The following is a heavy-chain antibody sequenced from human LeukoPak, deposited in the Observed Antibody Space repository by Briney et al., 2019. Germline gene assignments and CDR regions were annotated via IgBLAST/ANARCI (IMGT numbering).Heavy chain of an antibody. CDR1: GFTFSSYG. Sequence: PGGSLRLSCAASGFTFSSYGMHWVRQAPGKGLEWVAFIRYDGSNKYYADSVKGRFTISRDNSKNTLYLQMNSLRAEDTAVYYCAKDVGEGYYYYYMDVWGKGTTVTVSS. D-gene: IGHD3-16*01. CDR2: IRYDGSNK. J-gene: IGHJ6*03. V-gene: IGHV3-30*02. CDR3: AKDVGEGYYYYYMDV.